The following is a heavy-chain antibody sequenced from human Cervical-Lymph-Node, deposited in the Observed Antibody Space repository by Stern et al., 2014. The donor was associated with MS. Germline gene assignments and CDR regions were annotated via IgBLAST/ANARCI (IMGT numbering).Heavy chain of an antibody. V-gene: IGHV2-70*04. CDR3: ARMMGSGYRHYFDS. D-gene: IGHD3-3*01. CDR1: GFSFITSGTR. J-gene: IGHJ4*02. CDR2: IDWNDKT. Sequence: MQSGPALVKPTQTLTLTCSFSGFSFITSGTRVSWIRQPPGRALEWLARIDWNDKTFYNSSQMTRLTISKDTSKNQVFLTMTNVDPVDTATYYCARMMGSGYRHYFDSWGQGTPVTVSS.